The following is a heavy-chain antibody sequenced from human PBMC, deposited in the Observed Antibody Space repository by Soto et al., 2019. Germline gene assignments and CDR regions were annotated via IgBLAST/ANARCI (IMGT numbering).Heavy chain of an antibody. CDR3: AKETNAYEINF. J-gene: IGHJ4*02. D-gene: IGHD3-9*01. CDR2: ISYDGNTQ. CDR1: GFIFSGYA. V-gene: IGHV3-30-3*01. Sequence: QVQLVESGGGVVQPGRSLRLSCAASGFIFSGYAMHWVRQAPGKGLEWVAVISYDGNTQYYAYSVKGRFTVSRDNSNNMLYVQMNNLRDEDTAMYYCAKETNAYEINFWGQGTLVTVSS.